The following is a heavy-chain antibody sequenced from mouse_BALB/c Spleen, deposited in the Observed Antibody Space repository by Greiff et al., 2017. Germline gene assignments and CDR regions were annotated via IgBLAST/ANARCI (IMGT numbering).Heavy chain of an antibody. V-gene: IGHV5-6*02. D-gene: IGHD4-1*01. Sequence: EVMLVESGGDLVKPGGSLKLSCAASGFTFSSYGMSWVRQTPDKRLEWVATISSGGSYTYYPDSVKGRFTISRDNAKNTLYLQMSSLKSEDTAMYYCARDGANWAYFDYWGQGTTLTVSS. CDR1: GFTFSSYG. CDR3: ARDGANWAYFDY. CDR2: ISSGGSYT. J-gene: IGHJ2*01.